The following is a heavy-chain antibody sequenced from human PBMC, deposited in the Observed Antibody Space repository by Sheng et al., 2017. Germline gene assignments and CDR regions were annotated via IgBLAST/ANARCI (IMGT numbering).Heavy chain of an antibody. V-gene: IGHV3-30*02. CDR3: AKDRKQWSEYDAFDI. Sequence: QVQLVESGGGVVQPGGSLRLSCAASGFTFRGSGMHWVRQAPGKGLEWVTFIRYDGSNKYYADSVKGRFTISRDNSKNTVYLQMNSLRAEDTAVYYCAKDRKQWSEYDAFDIWGQGTLVTVSS. J-gene: IGHJ3*02. D-gene: IGHD6-19*01. CDR1: GFTFRGSG. CDR2: IRYDGSNK.